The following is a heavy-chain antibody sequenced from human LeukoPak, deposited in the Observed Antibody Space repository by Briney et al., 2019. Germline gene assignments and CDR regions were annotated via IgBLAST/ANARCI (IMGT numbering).Heavy chain of an antibody. V-gene: IGHV4-61*02. J-gene: IGHJ4*02. CDR1: GDSISSGGYY. CDR2: IYTSGTT. D-gene: IGHD6-6*01. CDR3: ARGEYSSSHLDY. Sequence: PSETLSLTCTVSGDSISSGGYYCRWVRQPAGKGLEWIGRIYTSGTTNYNPSLKSRVTISLDTSKDQFSLKINSVTAADTAVYYCARGEYSSSHLDYWGQGILVTVSS.